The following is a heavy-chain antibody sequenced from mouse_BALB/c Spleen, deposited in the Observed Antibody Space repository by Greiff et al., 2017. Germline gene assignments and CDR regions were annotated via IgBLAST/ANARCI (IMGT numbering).Heavy chain of an antibody. CDR2: ISSGGGST. CDR3: ARDYYDLMDY. Sequence: EVQLVESGGGLVKPGGSLKLSCAASGFAFSSYDMSWVRQTPEKRLEWVAYISSGGGSTYYPDTVKGRFTISRDNAKNTLYLQMSSLKSEDTAMYYCARDYYDLMDYWGQGTSVTVSS. J-gene: IGHJ4*01. V-gene: IGHV5-12-1*01. D-gene: IGHD2-4*01. CDR1: GFAFSSYD.